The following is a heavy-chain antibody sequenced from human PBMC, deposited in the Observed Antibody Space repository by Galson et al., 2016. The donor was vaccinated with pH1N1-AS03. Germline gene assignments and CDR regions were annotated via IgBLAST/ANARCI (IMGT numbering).Heavy chain of an antibody. CDR3: ARDPRGPCSSATCATTYYFGMDV. V-gene: IGHV1-2*02. D-gene: IGHD1-26*01. J-gene: IGHJ6*02. Sequence: SGYTFTGYYIQWVRQAPGQGLEWMGWINPNSGGTNYAQKFHGRVTMTGDTSISTAYMELYGLKSDDTAVYYCARDPRGPCSSATCATTYYFGMDVWGQGTTVIVSS. CDR2: INPNSGGT. CDR1: GYTFTGYY.